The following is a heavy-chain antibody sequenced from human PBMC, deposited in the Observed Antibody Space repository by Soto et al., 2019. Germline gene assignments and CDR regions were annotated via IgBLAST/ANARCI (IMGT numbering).Heavy chain of an antibody. CDR3: ARGSGSQHTIFDW. D-gene: IGHD1-26*01. CDR1: GFSFSRYT. Sequence: GGSLRLSCAASGFSFSRYTVSWLRQAPGKGLEWIPSISSTSFYIYYSDSVKGRFTVSRDNSKNLLFLQMVSLRAEDTAVYFCARGSGSQHTIFDWWGQGSQVTVSS. J-gene: IGHJ4*02. V-gene: IGHV3-21*06. CDR2: ISSTSFYI.